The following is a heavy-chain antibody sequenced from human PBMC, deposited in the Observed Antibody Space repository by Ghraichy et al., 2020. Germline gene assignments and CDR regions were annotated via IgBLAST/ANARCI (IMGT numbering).Heavy chain of an antibody. D-gene: IGHD5-18*01. Sequence: SETLSLTCTVSGGSISSGGYYWSWIRQHPGKGLEWIGYIYYSGSTYYNPSLKSRVTISVDTSKNQFSLKLSSVTAADTAVYYCARVDTAMGYYYGMDVWGQGTTVTVSS. CDR1: GGSISSGGYY. CDR3: ARVDTAMGYYYGMDV. V-gene: IGHV4-31*03. J-gene: IGHJ6*02. CDR2: IYYSGST.